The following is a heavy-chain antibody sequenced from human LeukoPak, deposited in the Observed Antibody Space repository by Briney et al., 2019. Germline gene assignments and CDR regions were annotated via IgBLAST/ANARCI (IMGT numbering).Heavy chain of an antibody. CDR1: GLTFIDAW. CDR3: TWMATIFTVDY. Sequence: GGSLRVSCVLSGLTFIDAWMSWVRQAQGKGLEWVGRIRNDRITDYAAPVQGRFSISRDNSKNTFYLQMNSLRTEDTGMYFCTWMATIFTVDYWGQGTLVTVSS. J-gene: IGHJ4*02. D-gene: IGHD5-12*01. CDR2: IRNDRIT. V-gene: IGHV3-15*01.